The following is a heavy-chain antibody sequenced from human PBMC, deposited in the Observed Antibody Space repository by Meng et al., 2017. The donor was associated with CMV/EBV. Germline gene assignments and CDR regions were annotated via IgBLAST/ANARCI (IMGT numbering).Heavy chain of an antibody. CDR2: IDPSSGGT. CDR1: GFTFTGYY. Sequence: ASAKVSCKASGFTFTGYYIHWVRQAPGQGLEWMGWIDPSSGGTNYAQRFQGRVTMTRDTSISTVYMELTRLRSDDTAVYYCARTAYNSGWWGGDYYSGMDVWGQGTTVTVSS. J-gene: IGHJ6*02. CDR3: ARTAYNSGWWGGDYYSGMDV. V-gene: IGHV1-2*02. D-gene: IGHD6-19*01.